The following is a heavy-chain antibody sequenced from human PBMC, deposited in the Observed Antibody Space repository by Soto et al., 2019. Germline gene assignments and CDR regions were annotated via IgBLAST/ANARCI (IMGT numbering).Heavy chain of an antibody. V-gene: IGHV1-69*04. CDR1: GGTFSSYT. J-gene: IGHJ5*02. D-gene: IGHD1-26*01. CDR3: AIEWELGMGWYDP. Sequence: GASVKVSCKASGGTFSSYTISWVRQAPGQGLEWMGRIIPILGIANYAQKFQGRVTITADKSTSTAYMELSSLRSVDTAVYYCAIEWELGMGWYDPWGQGTLVTVSS. CDR2: IIPILGIA.